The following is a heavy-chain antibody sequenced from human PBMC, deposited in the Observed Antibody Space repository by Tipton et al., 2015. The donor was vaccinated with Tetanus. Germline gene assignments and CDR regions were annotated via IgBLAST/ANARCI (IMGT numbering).Heavy chain of an antibody. CDR3: VSKQWLAKGGWFDP. V-gene: IGHV4-31*03. Sequence: TLSLTCTVSGGSISSGGYYWSWIRQHPGKGLEWIGYIYYSGSTYYNPSLKSRVTISVDTSKNQFSLKLSSVTAADTAVYYCVSKQWLAKGGWFDPWGQGTLVTVSS. J-gene: IGHJ5*02. CDR1: GGSISSGGYY. CDR2: IYYSGST. D-gene: IGHD6-19*01.